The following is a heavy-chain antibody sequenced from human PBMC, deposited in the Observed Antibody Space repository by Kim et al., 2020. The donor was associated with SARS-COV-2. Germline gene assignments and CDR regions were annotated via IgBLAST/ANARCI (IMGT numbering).Heavy chain of an antibody. D-gene: IGHD6-13*01. J-gene: IGHJ4*02. CDR3: ARTPQYSSSWSFDY. Sequence: GGSLRLSCAASGFTFSSYAMHWVRQAPGKGLEYVSAISSNGGSTYYANSVKGRFTISRDNSKNTLYLQMGSLRAEDMAVYYCARTPQYSSSWSFDYWGQGTLVTVSS. CDR2: ISSNGGST. V-gene: IGHV3-64*01. CDR1: GFTFSSYA.